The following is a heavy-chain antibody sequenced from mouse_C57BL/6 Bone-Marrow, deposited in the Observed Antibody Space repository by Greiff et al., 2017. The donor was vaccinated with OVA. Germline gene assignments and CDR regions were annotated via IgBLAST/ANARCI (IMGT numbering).Heavy chain of an antibody. D-gene: IGHD2-5*01. V-gene: IGHV1-42*01. CDR2: INPSTGGT. J-gene: IGHJ4*01. CDR1: GYSFTGYY. Sequence: DVQLQESGPELVKPGASVKISCKASGYSFTGYYMNWVKQSPEKSLEWIGEINPSTGGTTYNQKFKAKATLTVDKSSSTAYMQLKSLTSEDSAVYYCEREGLYYSNSGAMDYWGQGTSVTVSS. CDR3: EREGLYYSNSGAMDY.